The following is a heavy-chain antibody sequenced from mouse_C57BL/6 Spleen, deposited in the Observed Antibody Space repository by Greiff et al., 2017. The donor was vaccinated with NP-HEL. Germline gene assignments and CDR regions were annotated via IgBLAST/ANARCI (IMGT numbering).Heavy chain of an antibody. CDR3: ARIYYGNYSYAMDY. V-gene: IGHV5-6*02. CDR2: ISSGGSYT. CDR1: GFTFSSYG. Sequence: EVMLVESGGDLVKPGGSLKLSCAASGFTFSSYGMSWVRQTPDKRLEWVATISSGGSYTYYPDSVKGRFTISRDNAKNTLYLQMSILKSEDTAMYYCARIYYGNYSYAMDYWGQGTSVTVSS. D-gene: IGHD2-1*01. J-gene: IGHJ4*01.